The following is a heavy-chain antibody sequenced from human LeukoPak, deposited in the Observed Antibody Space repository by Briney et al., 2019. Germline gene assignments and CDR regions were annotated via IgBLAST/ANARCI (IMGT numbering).Heavy chain of an antibody. CDR3: ARLRGIAAVESFIDY. V-gene: IGHV5-51*01. CDR2: IYPGDSDT. CDR1: GYSFSSYW. D-gene: IGHD6-13*01. Sequence: GESLKISCKGSGYSFSSYWIGWVRQMPGKGLEWMGVIYPGDSDTRYSPSFQGQVTISADKSISTAYLQWSSLKASDTAIYYCARLRGIAAVESFIDYWGQGTLVTVSS. J-gene: IGHJ4*02.